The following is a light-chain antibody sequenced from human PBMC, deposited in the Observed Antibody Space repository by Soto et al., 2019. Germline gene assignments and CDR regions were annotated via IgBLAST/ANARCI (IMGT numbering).Light chain of an antibody. J-gene: IGLJ1*01. CDR1: SSVVGNYNY. Sequence: QSVLTQSASVSGSPGQSITISCTGTSSVVGNYNYVSWYQQHPGEVPKLIIFNVNNRPSGVSNRFSGSKSGNTASLTISGLQAEDEADYYCSSFTSSTTYVFGTGTKVTVL. CDR2: NVN. CDR3: SSFTSSTTYV. V-gene: IGLV2-14*01.